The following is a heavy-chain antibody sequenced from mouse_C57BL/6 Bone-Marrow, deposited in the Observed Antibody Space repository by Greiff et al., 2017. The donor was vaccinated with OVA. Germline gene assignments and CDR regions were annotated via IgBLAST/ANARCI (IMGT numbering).Heavy chain of an antibody. V-gene: IGHV1-18*01. Sequence: VQLQQSGPELVKPGASVKIPCKASGYTFTDYNMDWVKQSHGKSLEWIGDINPNNGGTIYNQKFKGKATLTVDKSSSTAYMELRILTSEDTAVYYCARAYSNSGDWFAYWGQGTLVTVSA. CDR3: ARAYSNSGDWFAY. CDR2: INPNNGGT. D-gene: IGHD2-5*01. CDR1: GYTFTDYN. J-gene: IGHJ3*01.